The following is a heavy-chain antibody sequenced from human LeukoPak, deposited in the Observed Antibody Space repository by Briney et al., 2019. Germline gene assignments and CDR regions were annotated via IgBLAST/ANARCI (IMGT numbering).Heavy chain of an antibody. D-gene: IGHD3-16*01. V-gene: IGHV4-30-2*01. CDR1: GGSISSGGYS. CDR3: ARWGRRRYYFDY. Sequence: SETLSLTCAVSGGSISSGGYSWSWIRQPPGKGLEWIGYIYHSGSTYYNPSLKSRVTISVDRSKNQFSLKLSSVTAADTAVYYCARWGRRRYYFDYWGQGTLVTVSS. CDR2: IYHSGST. J-gene: IGHJ4*02.